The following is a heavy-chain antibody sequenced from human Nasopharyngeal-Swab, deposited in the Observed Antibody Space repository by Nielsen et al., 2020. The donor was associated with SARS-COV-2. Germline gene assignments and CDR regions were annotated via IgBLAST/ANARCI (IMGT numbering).Heavy chain of an antibody. D-gene: IGHD6-13*01. V-gene: IGHV4-59*01. J-gene: IGHJ6*03. Sequence: SQTLSLTCAVPGGSISSSSWSWIRLPPGKGLEWIGYIYYSGSTNYSPSLKSRVTISVDTSKNQFSLKLNSVTAADTAVYYCARTAGYYYMDVWGKGTTVTVSS. CDR2: IYYSGST. CDR1: GGSISSSS. CDR3: ARTAGYYYMDV.